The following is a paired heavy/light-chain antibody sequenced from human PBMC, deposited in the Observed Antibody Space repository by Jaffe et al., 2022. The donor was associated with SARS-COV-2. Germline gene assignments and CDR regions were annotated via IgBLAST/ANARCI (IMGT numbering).Heavy chain of an antibody. J-gene: IGHJ6*02. CDR2: IWFDGNNK. CDR1: GFTFSNYA. Sequence: QVQLVESGGGVVQPGRSLRVSCAASGFTFSNYAMDWVRQAPGKGLEWVALIWFDGNNKYYADSVKGRFTISRDNSKNTLYLQMNSLRAEDTAVYYCAREIIPTLHYHYGMDVWGRGTTVTVSS. V-gene: IGHV3-33*01. D-gene: IGHD1-1*01. CDR3: AREIIPTLHYHYGMDV.
Light chain of an antibody. Sequence: QSVLTQPPSVSAAPGQRVTISCAGSSSNIGNNYVSWYQQLPGSAPKLLIYESNKRPSGIPDRFSGSTSGTSATLGITGLQTGDEADYYCETWDSSLSTAVFGGGTQLTVL. CDR1: SSNIGNNY. J-gene: IGLJ7*01. V-gene: IGLV1-51*02. CDR2: ESN. CDR3: ETWDSSLSTAV.